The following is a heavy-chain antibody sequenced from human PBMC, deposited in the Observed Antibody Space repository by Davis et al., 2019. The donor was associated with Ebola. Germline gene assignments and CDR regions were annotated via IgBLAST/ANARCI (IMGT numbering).Heavy chain of an antibody. D-gene: IGHD3-3*01. Sequence: PSETLSLTCAVYGGSFSGYYWSWIRQPPGKGLEWIGEINHSGSTNYNPSLKSRVTISVDTSKNQFSLKLSSVTAADTAVYYCARGLTYYDFWSGQEYYYGMDVWGQGTTVTVSS. V-gene: IGHV4-34*01. CDR2: INHSGST. CDR1: GGSFSGYY. CDR3: ARGLTYYDFWSGQEYYYGMDV. J-gene: IGHJ6*02.